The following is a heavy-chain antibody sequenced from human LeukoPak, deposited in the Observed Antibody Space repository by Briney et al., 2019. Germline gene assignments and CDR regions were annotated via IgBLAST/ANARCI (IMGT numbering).Heavy chain of an antibody. CDR2: INRSGST. CDR1: SGSFSGYF. V-gene: IGHV4-34*01. Sequence: SETLSLTCVVYSGSFSGYFWSWIRQPPGKGLEWIGEINRSGSTNYNPSLKSRVTISVDTSKNQFSLKLSSVTATDTAVYYCARDRSGYSSGWYHLGYWGQGTLVSVSS. J-gene: IGHJ4*02. D-gene: IGHD6-19*01. CDR3: ARDRSGYSSGWYHLGY.